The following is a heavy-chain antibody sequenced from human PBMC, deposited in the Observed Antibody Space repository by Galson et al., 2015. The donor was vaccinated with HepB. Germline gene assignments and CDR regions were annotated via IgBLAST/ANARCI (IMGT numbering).Heavy chain of an antibody. V-gene: IGHV3-23*01. D-gene: IGHD1-1*01. CDR1: GFSVKNYG. J-gene: IGHJ4*02. CDR3: AKGTTDIDS. CDR2: IGVSAGNT. Sequence: SLRLSCAASGFSVKNYGMTWVRQAPGKGLECVSAIGVSAGNTDCADSAKGRFTISRGNSKNTLYLQMNSLRVEDTALYYCAKGTTDIDSWGQGTQVTVSS.